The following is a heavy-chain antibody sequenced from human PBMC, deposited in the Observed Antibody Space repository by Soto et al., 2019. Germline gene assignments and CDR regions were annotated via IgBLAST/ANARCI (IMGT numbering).Heavy chain of an antibody. Sequence: QVQLVESGGGVVQPVTSIRVSCVGWGFTFRSYVIHLVRQAPGKGVELVALTSYDGIDKYYGDSVRGRFTISSDNSRNTGALKMDSCTLEDTALYYSARCSTPGVFDV. CDR2: TSYDGIDK. CDR1: GFTFRSYV. J-gene: IGHJ6*01. CDR3: ARCSTPGVFDV. D-gene: IGHD2-2*01. V-gene: IGHV3-30*19.